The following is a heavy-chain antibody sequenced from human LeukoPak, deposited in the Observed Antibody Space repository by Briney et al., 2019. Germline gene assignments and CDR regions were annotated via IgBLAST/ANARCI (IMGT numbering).Heavy chain of an antibody. CDR3: AKEPRASYYYDSSVSDY. D-gene: IGHD3-22*01. V-gene: IGHV3-30*02. Sequence: HPGGSLRLSCAASGFTFSSYGMHWVRQAPGKGLEWVAFIRYDGSNKYYADSVKGRFTISRDNSKNTLYLQMNSLRAEDTAVYYCAKEPRASYYYDSSVSDYWGQGTLVTVSS. CDR1: GFTFSSYG. J-gene: IGHJ4*02. CDR2: IRYDGSNK.